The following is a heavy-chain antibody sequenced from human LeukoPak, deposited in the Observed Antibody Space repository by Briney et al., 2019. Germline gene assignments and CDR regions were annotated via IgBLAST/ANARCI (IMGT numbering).Heavy chain of an antibody. J-gene: IGHJ3*02. CDR3: ARQRAFDI. CDR2: IYSDGST. V-gene: IGHV3-66*04. Sequence: PGGSLRLSCVASGLTVSSNYMSWVRQAPGKGLQGVSVIYSDGSTYYSDSGTGRGTISRENCKNTLYLQMNSLRAEDTAVYYCARQRAFDIWGQGTMVTVSS. CDR1: GLTVSSNY.